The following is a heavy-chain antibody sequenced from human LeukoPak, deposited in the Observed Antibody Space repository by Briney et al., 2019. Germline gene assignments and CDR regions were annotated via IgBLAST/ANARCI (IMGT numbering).Heavy chain of an antibody. J-gene: IGHJ3*02. CDR2: ISYDGSNK. CDR3: AKDIGPAYCGGDCYHDAFDI. D-gene: IGHD2-21*02. Sequence: GRSLRLSCAASGFTFSSYGMHWVRQAPGKGLEWVAVISYDGSNKYYADSVKGRFTISRDNSKNTLYLQMNSLRAEDTAVYYCAKDIGPAYCGGDCYHDAFDIWGQGTMVTVSS. CDR1: GFTFSSYG. V-gene: IGHV3-30*18.